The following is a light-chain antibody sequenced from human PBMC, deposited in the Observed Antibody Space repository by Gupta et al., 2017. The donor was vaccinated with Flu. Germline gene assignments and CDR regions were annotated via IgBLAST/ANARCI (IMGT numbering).Light chain of an antibody. CDR3: QHDNTSSRA. CDR2: KAS. V-gene: IGKV1-5*03. CDR1: QNIDSW. Sequence: PPTLSASFGYRVTSRCRASQNIDSWLAWYQQKPGQAPKPLIYKASSLEGGVPPRFSGSGSGTEFTLTISSLQPDDFATYYCQHDNTSSRAFGQGTKVEIK. J-gene: IGKJ1*01.